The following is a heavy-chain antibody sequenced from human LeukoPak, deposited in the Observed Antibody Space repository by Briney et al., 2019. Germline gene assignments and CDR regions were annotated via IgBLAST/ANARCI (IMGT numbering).Heavy chain of an antibody. V-gene: IGHV3-30*02. Sequence: GGSLRLSCEASGFTFSSYGMHWVRQAPGKGLEWVAFIRYDGSNKYYADSVKGRFTISRDNSKNTLYLQMNSLRAEDTAVYYCAKEIWPTVTTPGWTYFDYWGQGALVTVSS. CDR2: IRYDGSNK. D-gene: IGHD4-17*01. J-gene: IGHJ4*02. CDR3: AKEIWPTVTTPGWTYFDY. CDR1: GFTFSSYG.